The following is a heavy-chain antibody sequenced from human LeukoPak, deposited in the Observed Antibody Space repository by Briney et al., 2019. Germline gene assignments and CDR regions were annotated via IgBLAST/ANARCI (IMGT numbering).Heavy chain of an antibody. J-gene: IGHJ4*02. D-gene: IGHD2-15*01. CDR1: GYTFTSYY. CDR3: ARGYCSGGSCSGLSDY. V-gene: IGHV1-46*01. CDR2: INPSGGST. Sequence: GASVKVSCKASGYTFTSYYMHWVRQAPGQGLEWMGIINPSGGSTSYAQKFQGRVTMTTDTSTSTAYMELRSLRSDDTAVYYCARGYCSGGSCSGLSDYWGQGTLVTVSS.